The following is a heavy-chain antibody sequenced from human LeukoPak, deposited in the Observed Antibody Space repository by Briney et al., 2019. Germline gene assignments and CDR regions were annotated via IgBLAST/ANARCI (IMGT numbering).Heavy chain of an antibody. CDR2: ISSSSSYI. J-gene: IGHJ4*02. D-gene: IGHD3-22*01. Sequence: PGGSLRLSCAASGFTFSSYSMNWVRQAPGKGLEWVSSISSSSSYIYYADSVKGRFTISRDNAKNSLYLQMNSLRAEDTAVYYCAREHYYYDSSGYLDYWGQGTLVTVSS. V-gene: IGHV3-21*04. CDR1: GFTFSSYS. CDR3: AREHYYYDSSGYLDY.